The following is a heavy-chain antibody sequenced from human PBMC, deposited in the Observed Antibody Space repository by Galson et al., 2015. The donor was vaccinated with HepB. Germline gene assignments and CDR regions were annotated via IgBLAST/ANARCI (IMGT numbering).Heavy chain of an antibody. V-gene: IGHV4-34*01. Sequence: ETLSLTCAVYGGSFSGYHWSWVRPPPGKGLEWIGEIDHRGSTNYNPSLKSRVTISVDTSKNQFSLRLTSVTAADTAVYYCARAKRTLSAADYWGPGALVTVSS. CDR1: GGSFSGYH. CDR3: ARAKRTLSAADY. D-gene: IGHD6-13*01. J-gene: IGHJ4*02. CDR2: IDHRGST.